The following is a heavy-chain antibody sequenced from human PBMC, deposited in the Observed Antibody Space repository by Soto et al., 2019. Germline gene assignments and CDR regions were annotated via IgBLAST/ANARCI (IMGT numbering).Heavy chain of an antibody. CDR1: GGSIISGNHY. D-gene: IGHD1-20*01. CDR3: ARLSITSNGGWFDP. Sequence: QVQLQESGPGLVKPSQTLSLTCTVSGGSIISGNHYWNWIRQHPGKGLEWIGYISYSGTTFYNPSLKSRVTISVDTSKNQFSLKLNSVTAADTAVYYCARLSITSNGGWFDPWGQGTLVTVSS. CDR2: ISYSGTT. J-gene: IGHJ5*02. V-gene: IGHV4-31*03.